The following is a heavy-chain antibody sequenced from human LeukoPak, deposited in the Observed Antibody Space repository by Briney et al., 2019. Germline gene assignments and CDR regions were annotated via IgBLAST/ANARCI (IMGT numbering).Heavy chain of an antibody. CDR1: VGSISSGGYY. D-gene: IGHD3-10*01. CDR3: ARGSYYYGSGSYYYFDY. J-gene: IGHJ4*02. CDR2: IYYSGST. V-gene: IGHV4-31*03. Sequence: PSETLSLTCTVSVGSISSGGYYCSWIRQHPGKGLEWLGYIYYSGSTYYNPSLKSRVTISVDTSKNQFSLKLSSVTAADTAVYYCARGSYYYGSGSYYYFDYWGQGTLVTVSS.